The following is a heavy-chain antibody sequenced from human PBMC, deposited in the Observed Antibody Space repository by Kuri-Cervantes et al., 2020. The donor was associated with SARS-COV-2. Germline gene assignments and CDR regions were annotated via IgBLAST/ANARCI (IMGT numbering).Heavy chain of an antibody. CDR2: TYYSGST. CDR3: ARQMMSSITIFGVVITRNWFDP. Sequence: GSLRLSCTVSGGSISSSSYYWGWIRQPPGKGLEWIGSTYYSGSTYYNPSLKSRVTISVDTSKNQFSLKLSFVTAADTAVYYCARQMMSSITIFGVVITRNWFDPWGQGTLVTVSS. V-gene: IGHV4-39*01. D-gene: IGHD3-3*01. CDR1: GGSISSSSYY. J-gene: IGHJ5*02.